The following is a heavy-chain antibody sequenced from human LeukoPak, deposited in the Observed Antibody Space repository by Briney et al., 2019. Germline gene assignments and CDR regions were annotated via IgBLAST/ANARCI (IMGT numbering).Heavy chain of an antibody. CDR3: ARQGGSYSSSCYRYYYYGMDV. CDR2: IYYSGST. V-gene: IGHV4-39*01. CDR1: GGSISSSSYY. Sequence: SETLSLTCTVSGGSISSSSYYWGWIRQPPGKGLEWVWSIYYSGSTYYNPSLKSRVTISVDTSKNQFSLKLSSVTAADTAVYYCARQGGSYSSSCYRYYYYGMDVWGQGTTVTVSS. D-gene: IGHD6-13*01. J-gene: IGHJ6*02.